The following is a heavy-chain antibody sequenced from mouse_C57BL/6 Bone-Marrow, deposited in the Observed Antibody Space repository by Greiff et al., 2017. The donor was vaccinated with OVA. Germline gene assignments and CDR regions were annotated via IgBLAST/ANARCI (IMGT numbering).Heavy chain of an antibody. CDR3: ARSGIYYDYVRFAY. V-gene: IGHV1-50*01. Sequence: QVQLQQPGAELVKPGASVKLSCKASGYTFTSYWMQWVKQRPGQGLEWIGEIDPSDSYTNYNQKFKGKATLTVDTSSSTAYMQLSSLTSEDSAVYYGARSGIYYDYVRFAYWGQGTLVTVSA. CDR1: GYTFTSYW. CDR2: IDPSDSYT. J-gene: IGHJ3*01. D-gene: IGHD2-4*01.